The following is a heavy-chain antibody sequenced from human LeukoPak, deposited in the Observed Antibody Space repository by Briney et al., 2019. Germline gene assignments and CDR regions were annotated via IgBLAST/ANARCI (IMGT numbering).Heavy chain of an antibody. D-gene: IGHD3-10*01. V-gene: IGHV3-21*01. CDR3: ARAHLGKSYYYYYGMDV. CDR1: GFTFSSYR. CDR2: ISSSSSYI. J-gene: IGHJ6*02. Sequence: GGSQRLSCAASGFTFSSYRINWVRQAPGKGLEWVSSISSSSSYIYYADSVKGRFTISRDNAKNSLYLQMNSLRAEDTAVYYCARAHLGKSYYYYYGMDVWGQGTTVTVSS.